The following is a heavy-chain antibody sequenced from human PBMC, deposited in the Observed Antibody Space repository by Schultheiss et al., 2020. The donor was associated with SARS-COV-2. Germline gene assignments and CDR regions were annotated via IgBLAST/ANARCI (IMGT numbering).Heavy chain of an antibody. V-gene: IGHV5-51*01. CDR3: ARHKVGQGGSLSGGMDV. J-gene: IGHJ6*02. Sequence: GESLKISCKGSGYSFTSYWIAWVRQMPGKGLEWMGIIYPADSDTRYSPSFQGQVTISADKSISTAYLQWSSLKASDTAMYYCARHKVGQGGSLSGGMDVWGQGTTVTVSS. CDR2: IYPADSDT. CDR1: GYSFTSYW. D-gene: IGHD1-26*01.